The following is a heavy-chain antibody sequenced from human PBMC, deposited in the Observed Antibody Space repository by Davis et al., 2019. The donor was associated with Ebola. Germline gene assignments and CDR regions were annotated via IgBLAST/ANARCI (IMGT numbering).Heavy chain of an antibody. CDR3: AIRITGPNEYYYTMDV. V-gene: IGHV1-2*02. CDR1: GYTFTDYY. D-gene: IGHD1-20*01. J-gene: IGHJ6*02. CDR2: MNCDNGDT. Sequence: ASVKVSCKASGYTFTDYYIHWVRQAPGQGLEWMGWMNCDNGDTKYAQKFQGRVTVTRDTSIGTAYMELSSLRSEDTAVYYCAIRITGPNEYYYTMDVWGQGTTVTVSS.